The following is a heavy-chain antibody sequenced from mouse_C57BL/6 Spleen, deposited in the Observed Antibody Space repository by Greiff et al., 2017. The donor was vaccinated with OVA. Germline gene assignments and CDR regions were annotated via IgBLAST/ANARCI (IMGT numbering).Heavy chain of an antibody. Sequence: VQLQQSGPELVKPGASVKISCKASGYAFSSSWMNWVKQRPGKGLEWIGRIYPGDGDTNYNGKFKGKATLTADKSSSTAYMQLSSLTSEDSAVYVVAREYYYGSSSGDYWGQGTTLTVSA. J-gene: IGHJ2*01. V-gene: IGHV1-82*01. D-gene: IGHD1-1*01. CDR3: AREYYYGSSSGDY. CDR2: IYPGDGDT. CDR1: GYAFSSSW.